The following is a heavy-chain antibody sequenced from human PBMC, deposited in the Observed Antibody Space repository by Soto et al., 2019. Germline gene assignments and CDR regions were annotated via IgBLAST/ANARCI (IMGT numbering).Heavy chain of an antibody. CDR2: IHHSGST. CDR1: GGSISSGENF. J-gene: IGHJ4*02. D-gene: IGHD1-26*01. CDR3: ARDTGTYPYYLDY. V-gene: IGHV4-30-4*01. Sequence: SETLSLTCTVSGGSISSGENFWNWIRQSPGKGLEWIGYIHHSGSTYYNPSLKSRLTISVDTSKNQISLKLNSVTAADTAVYYCARDTGTYPYYLDYWGQGTLVTVSS.